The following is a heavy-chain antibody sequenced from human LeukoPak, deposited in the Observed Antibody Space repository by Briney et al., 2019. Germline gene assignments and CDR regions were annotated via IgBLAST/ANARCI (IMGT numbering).Heavy chain of an antibody. CDR2: INPNSGGT. D-gene: IGHD1-26*01. J-gene: IGHJ4*02. V-gene: IGHV1-2*02. CDR3: ASPRGSYTPVLYYFHY. CDR1: GYTFTGYY. Sequence: GASVKVSCKASGYTFTGYYMHWVRQAPGQGLEWMGWINPNSGGTNYAQKFQGRVTMTRDTSISTAYMELSRLRSEDTAVYYCASPRGSYTPVLYYFHYWGQGTLVTVSS.